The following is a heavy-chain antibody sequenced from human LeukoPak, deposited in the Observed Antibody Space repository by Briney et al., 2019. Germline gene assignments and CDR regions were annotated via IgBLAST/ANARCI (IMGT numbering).Heavy chain of an antibody. CDR1: GYTFTGYY. D-gene: IGHD7-27*01. V-gene: IGHV1-18*04. J-gene: IGHJ4*02. CDR2: ISAYNGDT. CDR3: ALLGTRDY. Sequence: ASVKVSCKASGYTFTGYYMHWVRQAPGQGLEWMGWISAYNGDTNYAQKFQGRVTMTTDTSTSTAYMELRSLRSDDTAVYYCALLGTRDYWGQGTLVTVSS.